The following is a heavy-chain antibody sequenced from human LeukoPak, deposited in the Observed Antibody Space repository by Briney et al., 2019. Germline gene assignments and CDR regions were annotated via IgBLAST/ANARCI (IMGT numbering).Heavy chain of an antibody. Sequence: ASVKVSRKASGYTFTSYDINWVRQATGQGLEWMGWMNPNSGNTGYAQKFQGRVTMTEDTSTDTAYMELSSLRSEDTAVYYCATLTIFPAAKYYFDYWGQGTLVTVSS. J-gene: IGHJ4*02. D-gene: IGHD4/OR15-4a*01. CDR2: MNPNSGNT. CDR3: ATLTIFPAAKYYFDY. CDR1: GYTFTSYD. V-gene: IGHV1-8*01.